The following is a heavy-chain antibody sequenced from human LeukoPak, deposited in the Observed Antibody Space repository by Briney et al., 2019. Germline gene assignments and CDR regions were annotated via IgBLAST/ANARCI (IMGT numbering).Heavy chain of an antibody. Sequence: SETLSLTCTVSGGSISSSSYYWGWIRQPPGKGLEWIGSIYYSGSTYYNPSLKSRVTISVDTSKNQFSLKLSSVTAADTAVYYCARLLRSYWYFDLWGRGTLVTVSS. CDR1: GGSISSSSYY. J-gene: IGHJ2*01. V-gene: IGHV4-39*07. D-gene: IGHD2-15*01. CDR3: ARLLRSYWYFDL. CDR2: IYYSGST.